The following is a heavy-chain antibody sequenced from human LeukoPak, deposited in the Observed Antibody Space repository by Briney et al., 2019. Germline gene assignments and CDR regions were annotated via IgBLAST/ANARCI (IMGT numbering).Heavy chain of an antibody. CDR3: AKVISGPYYFDY. D-gene: IGHD6-19*01. Sequence: GGSLRLSCAASGFTFSSYAMSWVRQAPGKGLEWVSVISGSGGSTYYADSVKGRFTISRDNSKNTLYLQMNSLRAEDTAVYYCAKVISGPYYFDYWGQGTLVTVSS. CDR1: GFTFSSYA. CDR2: ISGSGGST. J-gene: IGHJ4*02. V-gene: IGHV3-23*01.